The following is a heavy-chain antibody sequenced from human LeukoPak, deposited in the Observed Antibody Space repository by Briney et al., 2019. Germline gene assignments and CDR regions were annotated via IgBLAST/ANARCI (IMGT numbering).Heavy chain of an antibody. J-gene: IGHJ4*02. D-gene: IGHD1/OR15-1a*01. V-gene: IGHV3-21*01. Sequence: GGSLRLSCAASGFTFSSYSMNWVRRAPGKGLEWVSSISSSSSYIYYADSVKGRFTISRDNAKNSLYLQMNSLRAEDTAVYYCASNGAYGNNYFDYWGQGTLVTVSS. CDR3: ASNGAYGNNYFDY. CDR1: GFTFSSYS. CDR2: ISSSSSYI.